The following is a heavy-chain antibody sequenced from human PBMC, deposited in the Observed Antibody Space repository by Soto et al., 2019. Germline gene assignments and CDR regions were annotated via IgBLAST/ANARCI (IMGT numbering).Heavy chain of an antibody. Sequence: EVQLLASGGGLVQPGGSLRLSCAASGFTFRNFAMTWARQAPGKGLEWVAGLVRSGSTTYYADSVKGRFTISSDISARSLYLQMDNLRDEDTAVYYCAKDAISGDGIWLMDSWGQGTVVTVSS. J-gene: IGHJ4*02. D-gene: IGHD2-21*02. V-gene: IGHV3-23*01. CDR2: LVRSGSTT. CDR1: GFTFRNFA. CDR3: AKDAISGDGIWLMDS.